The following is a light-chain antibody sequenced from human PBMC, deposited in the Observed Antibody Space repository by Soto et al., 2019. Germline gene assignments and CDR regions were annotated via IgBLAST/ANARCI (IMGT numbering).Light chain of an antibody. CDR2: GAS. Sequence: EIVLTQSPGALSLSPGERATLSCRASQSISSSFLAWYQQRPGQAPRLLIYGASTRATGIPDRFSGSGSGTDFTLTISRLEPEDFAVYYCQRYSHSMYTFGQVTKLE. J-gene: IGKJ2*01. CDR3: QRYSHSMYT. CDR1: QSISSSF. V-gene: IGKV3-20*01.